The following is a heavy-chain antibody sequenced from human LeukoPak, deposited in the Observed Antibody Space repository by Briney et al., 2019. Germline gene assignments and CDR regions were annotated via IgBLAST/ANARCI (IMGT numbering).Heavy chain of an antibody. CDR1: GFTFSSYG. D-gene: IGHD2-2*01. V-gene: IGHV3-30*02. CDR3: AKGRSSSSSLNAFDI. Sequence: PGGSLRLSCAASGFTFSSYGMHWVRQAPGKGLEWVAFIRYDGSNKYYADSVKGRFSISRDNLRNTVFLQMNSLRGEDTAVYYCAKGRSSSSSLNAFDIWGQGTMVTVSS. J-gene: IGHJ3*02. CDR2: IRYDGSNK.